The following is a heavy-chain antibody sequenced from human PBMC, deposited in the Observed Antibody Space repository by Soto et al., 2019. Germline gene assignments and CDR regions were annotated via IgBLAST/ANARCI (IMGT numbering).Heavy chain of an antibody. V-gene: IGHV3-30*18. D-gene: IGHD3-22*01. CDR2: ISYDGSNK. CDR3: AKDSYDSSGYYY. J-gene: IGHJ4*02. CDR1: GFTFSSYG. Sequence: GSLRLSCAASGFTFSSYGMHWVRQAPGKGLEWVAVISYDGSNKYYADSVKGRFTISRDNSKNTLYLQMNSLRAEDTAVYYCAKDSYDSSGYYYWGQGTLVTVSS.